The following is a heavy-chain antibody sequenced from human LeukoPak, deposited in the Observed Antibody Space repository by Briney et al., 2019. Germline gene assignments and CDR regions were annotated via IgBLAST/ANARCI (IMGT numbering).Heavy chain of an antibody. V-gene: IGHV3-23*01. CDR1: GFTFSSYA. CDR2: ISGSGGST. Sequence: PGGSLRLSRAASGFTFSSYAMSWVRQAPGKGLEWVSAISGSGGSTYYADSVKGRFTISRDNSKNTLYLQMNSLRAEDTAVYYCARDSRYCSSTSCYESFDYWGQGTLVTVSS. J-gene: IGHJ4*02. CDR3: ARDSRYCSSTSCYESFDY. D-gene: IGHD2-2*01.